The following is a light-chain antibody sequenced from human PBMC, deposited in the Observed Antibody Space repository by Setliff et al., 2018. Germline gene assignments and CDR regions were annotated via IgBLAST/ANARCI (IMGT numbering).Light chain of an antibody. CDR1: SSDVGGYNY. V-gene: IGLV2-14*01. Sequence: SVLTQPASVSGSPGQSITISCTGTSSDVGGYNYVSWYQQHPGKAPKLMIYDVSKRPSGVSNRFSGSKSGNTASLTISGLQAEDEADYYCSSYTSSSTLVVGTGTKV. J-gene: IGLJ1*01. CDR3: SSYTSSSTLV. CDR2: DVS.